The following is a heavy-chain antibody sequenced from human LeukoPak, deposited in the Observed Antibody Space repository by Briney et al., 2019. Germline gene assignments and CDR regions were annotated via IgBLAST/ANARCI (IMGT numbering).Heavy chain of an antibody. CDR2: IYYSEAT. J-gene: IGHJ6*03. D-gene: IGHD5/OR15-5a*01. Sequence: SETLSLTCTVSGGPISSTAYYWDWIRQPPGKGLEWIGSIYYSEATYYNSSLKSRVTISLNTSKNQFSLRLTSVTAADTAVYYCARQVSDYYYYYIDVWGKGATVTVSS. V-gene: IGHV4-39*01. CDR3: ARQVSDYYYYYIDV. CDR1: GGPISSTAYY.